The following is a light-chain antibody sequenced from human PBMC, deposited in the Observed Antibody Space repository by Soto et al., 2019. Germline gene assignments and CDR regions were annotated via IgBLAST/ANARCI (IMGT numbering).Light chain of an antibody. J-gene: IGKJ4*01. CDR2: AAF. Sequence: EVVLTQSPGTLYLSPGETATLSCRASQVVSDNYLAWYQKKPGQAPRLLIDAAFHRARGIPDRFSGRGSGTDFTLTISRLEPEDFAVYYCQQYGSSPALTFGGGTKVDIK. V-gene: IGKV3-20*01. CDR3: QQYGSSPALT. CDR1: QVVSDNY.